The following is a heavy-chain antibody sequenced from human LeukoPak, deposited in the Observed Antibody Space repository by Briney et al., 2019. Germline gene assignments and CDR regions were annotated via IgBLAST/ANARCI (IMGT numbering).Heavy chain of an antibody. Sequence: SETLSLTCAVYGGSFSGYYWSWIRQPPGKGLEWIGEINHSGSTNYNPSLKSRVTISVDTSKNQFSLKLSSVTAADTAVYYCARGSEATITYYFDYWGQGTLVTVSS. V-gene: IGHV4-34*01. CDR3: ARGSEATITYYFDY. J-gene: IGHJ4*02. CDR2: INHSGST. D-gene: IGHD5-12*01. CDR1: GGSFSGYY.